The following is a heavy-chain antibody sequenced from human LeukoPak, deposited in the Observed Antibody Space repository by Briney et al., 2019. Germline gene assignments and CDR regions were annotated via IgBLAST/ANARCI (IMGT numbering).Heavy chain of an antibody. V-gene: IGHV3-23*01. CDR1: GFTFSSYA. Sequence: GGSLRLSCAASGFTFSSYAMSWVRQAPGKGLEWVSVISGSGGNTDYADSVKGRFTNSRDNSKNTLYLQMNSLRAEDTAIYYCAKDRSSSWPYYFDYWGQGTLVTVSS. CDR2: ISGSGGNT. CDR3: AKDRSSSWPYYFDY. J-gene: IGHJ4*02. D-gene: IGHD6-13*01.